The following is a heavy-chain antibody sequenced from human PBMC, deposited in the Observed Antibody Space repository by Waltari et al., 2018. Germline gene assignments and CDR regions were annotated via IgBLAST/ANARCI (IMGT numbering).Heavy chain of an antibody. CDR2: IYTIGST. CDR3: AREGAGGAYDFWSGNAFDI. V-gene: IGHV4-61*02. Sequence: QVQLQESGPGLVKPSQTLSLTCPVSGGSISSGSYYWSWIRQPAGKGLEWIGRIYTIGSTNYNPSLKSRVTISVDTSKNQFSLKLSSVTAADTAVYYCAREGAGGAYDFWSGNAFDIWGQGTMVTVSS. CDR1: GGSISSGSYY. D-gene: IGHD3-3*01. J-gene: IGHJ3*02.